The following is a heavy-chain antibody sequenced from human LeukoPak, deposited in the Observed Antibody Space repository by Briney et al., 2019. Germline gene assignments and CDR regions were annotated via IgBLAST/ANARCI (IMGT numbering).Heavy chain of an antibody. CDR1: GYSISSGYY. Sequence: SETLSLTCSVSGYSISSGYYWDWIRQPPGKGLEWIASIYHSGKSYYNPSLESRVTISVDTSKNQISLKLRSVTAADTAVYYCARDCSGGSCWGHDAFDIWGQGTMVTVSS. CDR2: IYHSGKS. D-gene: IGHD2-15*01. CDR3: ARDCSGGSCWGHDAFDI. V-gene: IGHV4-38-2*02. J-gene: IGHJ3*02.